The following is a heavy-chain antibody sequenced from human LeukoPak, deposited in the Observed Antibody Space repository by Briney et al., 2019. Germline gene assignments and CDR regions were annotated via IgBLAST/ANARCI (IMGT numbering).Heavy chain of an antibody. V-gene: IGHV4-39*01. D-gene: IGHD6-6*01. J-gene: IGHJ6*03. CDR2: IYYSGST. CDR3: ARHAYSSSSELRYYYYYMDV. Sequence: SETLSLTCTVSGGSISSSSYYWGWIRQPPGKGLEWIGSIYYSGSTYYNPSLKSRVTISVDTSKNQFSLKLSSVTAADTAVYYCARHAYSSSSELRYYYYYMDVWGKGTTVTVSS. CDR1: GGSISSSSYY.